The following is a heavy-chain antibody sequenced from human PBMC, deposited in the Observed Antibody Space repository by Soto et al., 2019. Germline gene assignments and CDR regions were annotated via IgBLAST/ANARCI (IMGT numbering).Heavy chain of an antibody. J-gene: IGHJ4*02. CDR3: AKNQERELPRVIDF. CDR2: IHVDGRT. V-gene: IGHV3-53*01. Sequence: PGGSLRLSCAASDFDVSGNYISWVRQAPGKGLEWVSMIHVDGRTYYGDSVRGRFIVSRDDSENTVYLQMNSLRAEDTAVYFCAKNQERELPRVIDFWGQGTLVTVSS. CDR1: DFDVSGNY. D-gene: IGHD1-7*01.